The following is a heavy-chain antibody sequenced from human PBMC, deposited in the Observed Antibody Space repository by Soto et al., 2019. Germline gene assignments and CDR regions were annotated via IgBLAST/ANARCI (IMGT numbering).Heavy chain of an antibody. CDR1: VFTFSSYA. Sequence: WGSRRLSCSSSVFTFSSYAMSWFRQGPGKGLEWVSAISGSGGSTYYADSVKGRFTISRDNSKNTLYLQMNSLRAEDTAVYYCAKDQAAVPNDAFDIWGQGTMVTVSS. CDR2: ISGSGGST. J-gene: IGHJ3*02. CDR3: AKDQAAVPNDAFDI. D-gene: IGHD6-13*01. V-gene: IGHV3-23*01.